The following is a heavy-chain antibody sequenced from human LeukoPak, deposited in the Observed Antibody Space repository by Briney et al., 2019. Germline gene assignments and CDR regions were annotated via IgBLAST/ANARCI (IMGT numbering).Heavy chain of an antibody. J-gene: IGHJ4*02. CDR3: ANLKPGTYYYDSSDY. Sequence: GGSLRLSCAASGFTFSSYAMSWVRQAPGKGLEWVSAISGSGGSAYYADSVKGRFTISRDNSKNTLYLQMNSLRAEDTAVYYCANLKPGTYYYDSSDYWGQGTLVTVSS. D-gene: IGHD3-22*01. V-gene: IGHV3-23*01. CDR1: GFTFSSYA. CDR2: ISGSGGSA.